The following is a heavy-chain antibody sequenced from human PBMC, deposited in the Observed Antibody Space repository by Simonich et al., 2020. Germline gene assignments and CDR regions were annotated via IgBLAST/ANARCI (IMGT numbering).Heavy chain of an antibody. CDR3: ARWAYSSSYFDY. CDR1: GGSISSSSYY. CDR2: IYYRGRT. J-gene: IGHJ4*02. Sequence: QLQLQESGPGLVKPSETLSLTCTVSGGSISSSSYYWGWIRQPPGKGLEWSGRIYYRGRTYTNSALKSGVTISVDTSKNQFSLQRSSVTAADTAVYYCARWAYSSSYFDYWGQGTLDTVSS. V-gene: IGHV4-39*01. D-gene: IGHD6-6*01.